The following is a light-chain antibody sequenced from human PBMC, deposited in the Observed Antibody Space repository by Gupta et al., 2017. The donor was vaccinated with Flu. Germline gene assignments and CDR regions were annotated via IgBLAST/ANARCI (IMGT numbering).Light chain of an antibody. CDR2: DAS. J-gene: IGKJ2*01. V-gene: IGKV3-11*01. CDR3: QQRGTWPPYT. CDR1: QRVSSY. Sequence: IVLTHSPATLSLSPGERATFSCRASQRVSSYLAWYQQKPGQTPRLPIYDASNRATGIPARFSGSGSGTDFTLTISSLEPEDFAVYYCQQRGTWPPYTFGQGTKLEIK.